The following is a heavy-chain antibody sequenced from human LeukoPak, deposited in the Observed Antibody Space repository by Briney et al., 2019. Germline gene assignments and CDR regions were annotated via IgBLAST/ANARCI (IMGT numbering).Heavy chain of an antibody. V-gene: IGHV4-34*01. CDR2: INHSGST. CDR3: ARGLSESRGLFDY. J-gene: IGHJ4*02. CDR1: GGSFSGYY. Sequence: SETLSLTCAVYGGSFSGYYWSWIRQPPGKGLEWIGEINHSGSTNYNPSLKSRVTISVDTSKNQFSLKLSSVTAADTAVYYCARGLSESRGLFDYWGQGTLVTVSS. D-gene: IGHD3-10*01.